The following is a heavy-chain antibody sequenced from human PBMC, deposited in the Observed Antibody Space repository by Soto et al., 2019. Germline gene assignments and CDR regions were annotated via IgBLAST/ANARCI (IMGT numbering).Heavy chain of an antibody. V-gene: IGHV4-30-4*01. Sequence: PSATLSFPCTLSGGPISSGDYYWCWIRQPPGKGLERIGYIYYSGSTNYNPSLKSRVTISVDTSKNQFSLKLSSVTAADTAVYYCARGRPRYLGYCSGGSCRKEYTWFDPWGQGTLVTVSS. D-gene: IGHD2-15*01. CDR2: IYYSGST. J-gene: IGHJ5*02. CDR1: GGPISSGDYY. CDR3: ARGRPRYLGYCSGGSCRKEYTWFDP.